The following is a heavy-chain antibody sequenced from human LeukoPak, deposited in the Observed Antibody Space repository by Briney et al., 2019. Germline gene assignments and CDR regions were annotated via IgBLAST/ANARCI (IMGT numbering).Heavy chain of an antibody. CDR2: IYYSGSA. CDR1: GGSISTYY. CDR3: AGQIELGWAFDI. Sequence: SETLSLTCTVSGGSISTYYWSWIRQPPGKGLEWIGHIYYSGSANYNPSLKSRVTISVDTSKNQFSLNLTSVTAADTAVYYCAGQIELGWAFDIWGQGTMVTVSS. D-gene: IGHD4-23*01. V-gene: IGHV4-59*08. J-gene: IGHJ3*02.